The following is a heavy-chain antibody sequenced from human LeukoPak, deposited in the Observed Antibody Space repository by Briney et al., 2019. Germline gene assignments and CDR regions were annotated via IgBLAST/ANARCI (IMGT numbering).Heavy chain of an antibody. CDR1: GGSISSYY. Sequence: KPSETLSLTCAVSGGSISSYYWSWIRQPPGKGLEWIGYIYHSGSTNYNPSLKSRVTISVDTSKNQFSLKLSSVTAADTAAYYCARGQYYYGSGSPYYFDYWGQGTLVTVSS. CDR3: ARGQYYYGSGSPYYFDY. D-gene: IGHD3-10*01. CDR2: IYHSGST. J-gene: IGHJ4*02. V-gene: IGHV4-59*01.